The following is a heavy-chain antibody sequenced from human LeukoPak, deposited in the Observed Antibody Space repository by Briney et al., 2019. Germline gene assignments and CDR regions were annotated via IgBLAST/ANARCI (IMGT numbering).Heavy chain of an antibody. J-gene: IGHJ5*02. Sequence: SETLSLTCAVSGGSIRSYYWSWIRQPPGKGLEWIAYIYYSRATLYNPSLKSRVTISVDMSKNQFSLKLSSVTAADTAVYYCARHADIGLIRDGFDPWGQGTLVTVSS. CDR3: ARHADIGLIRDGFDP. V-gene: IGHV4-59*08. D-gene: IGHD2-8*01. CDR1: GGSIRSYY. CDR2: IYYSRAT.